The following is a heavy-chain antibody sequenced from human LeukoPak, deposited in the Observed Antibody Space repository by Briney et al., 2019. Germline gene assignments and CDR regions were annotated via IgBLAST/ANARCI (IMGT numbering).Heavy chain of an antibody. Sequence: LPAGSLRLSCAASGFSLSDYWMSWVRQAPGTGLEWVATIKPDASDKYYVDSVKGRFTISRDNAKNSLYLQMNSLRAEDTAIYYCARGGGNFDSWGQGSLVTVSS. CDR1: GFSLSDYW. CDR2: IKPDASDK. D-gene: IGHD2-15*01. V-gene: IGHV3-7*01. J-gene: IGHJ4*02. CDR3: ARGGGNFDS.